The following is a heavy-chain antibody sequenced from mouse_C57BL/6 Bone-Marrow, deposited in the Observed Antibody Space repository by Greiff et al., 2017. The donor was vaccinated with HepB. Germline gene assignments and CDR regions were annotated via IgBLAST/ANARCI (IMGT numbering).Heavy chain of an antibody. V-gene: IGHV5-9-1*02. D-gene: IGHD1-1*01. CDR2: ISSGGDYI. J-gene: IGHJ1*03. CDR1: GFTFSSYA. Sequence: EVMLVESGEGLVKPGGSLKLSCAASGFTFSSYAMSWVRQTPEKRLEWVAYISSGGDYISYADTVKGRFTISRDNARNTLYLQMSSLKSEDTAMYYCTRDDYGSSSGYFDVWGTGTTVTVSS. CDR3: TRDDYGSSSGYFDV.